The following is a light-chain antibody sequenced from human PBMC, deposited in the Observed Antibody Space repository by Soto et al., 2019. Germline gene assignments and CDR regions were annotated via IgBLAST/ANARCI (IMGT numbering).Light chain of an antibody. CDR2: DAS. CDR1: QSVSSY. CDR3: QQRSNWPPLT. J-gene: IGKJ4*01. Sequence: EIVLTQSPATLTLSPGERATLSCRASQSVSSYLAWYQQKPGQAPRLLIYDASNRATGIPARFSGSGSGTVFTLTLSSLEPEDFAVYYCQQRSNWPPLTFGGGTKVEIK. V-gene: IGKV3-11*01.